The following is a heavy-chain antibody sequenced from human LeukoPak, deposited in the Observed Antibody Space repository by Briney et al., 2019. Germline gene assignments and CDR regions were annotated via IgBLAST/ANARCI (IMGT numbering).Heavy chain of an antibody. CDR1: GGSISSYY. J-gene: IGHJ5*02. CDR2: IYTSGST. V-gene: IGHV4-4*07. CDR3: AREGTSGTHLNWFDP. Sequence: SETLSLTCTVSGGSISSYYWSWIRQPAGKGLEWIGRIYTSGSTNSNPSLKSRVTMSVDTSKNQFSLKLSSVTAADTAVYYCAREGTSGTHLNWFDPWGQGTLVTVSS. D-gene: IGHD1-1*01.